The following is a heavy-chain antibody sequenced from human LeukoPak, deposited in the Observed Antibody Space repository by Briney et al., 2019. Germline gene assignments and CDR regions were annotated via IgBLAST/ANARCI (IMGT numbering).Heavy chain of an antibody. V-gene: IGHV3-30*18. D-gene: IGHD3-10*01. CDR2: ISYDESDK. J-gene: IGHJ3*02. CDR3: AKDFGEAAFDI. Sequence: GRSLRLSCAVSGFTFSTYDMHWVRQAPGKGLEWVAIISYDESDKYYADSVKGRFTISRDNSKDTLYLQMNSLRAEDTAVYYCAKDFGEAAFDIWGQGTMVTVSS. CDR1: GFTFSTYD.